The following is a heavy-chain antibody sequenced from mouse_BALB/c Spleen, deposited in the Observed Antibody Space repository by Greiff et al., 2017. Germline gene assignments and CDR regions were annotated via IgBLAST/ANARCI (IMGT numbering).Heavy chain of an antibody. Sequence: QVQLQQSGAELAKPGASVKMSCKASGYTFTSYWMHWVKQRPGQGLEWIGYINPSTGYTEYNQKFKDKATLTADKSSSTAYMQLSSLTSEDSAVYYCARMSQLEYFDYWGQGTTLTVSS. J-gene: IGHJ2*01. CDR2: INPSTGYT. V-gene: IGHV1-7*01. D-gene: IGHD2-12*01. CDR1: GYTFTSYW. CDR3: ARMSQLEYFDY.